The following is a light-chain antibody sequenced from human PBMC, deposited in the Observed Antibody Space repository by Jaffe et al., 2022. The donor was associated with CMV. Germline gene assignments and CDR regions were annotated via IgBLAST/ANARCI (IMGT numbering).Light chain of an antibody. CDR1: NSNIGRTS. V-gene: IGLV1-44*01. CDR2: NDN. Sequence: QSVLTQPPSASGTPGHRVTISCSGNNSNIGRTSVTWYQQLPGTAPKVLIYNDNQRPSGVPDRFSASKSGASASLAISGLQSEDEADYYCAAWDDGLNGRVFGGGTKLTVL. J-gene: IGLJ3*02. CDR3: AAWDDGLNGRV.